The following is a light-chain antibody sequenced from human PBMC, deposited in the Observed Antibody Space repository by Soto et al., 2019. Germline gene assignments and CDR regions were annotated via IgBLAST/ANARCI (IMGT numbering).Light chain of an antibody. V-gene: IGLV2-14*01. CDR1: SSDVGGYDY. CDR3: RSYTGSSTFV. CDR2: DVN. J-gene: IGLJ1*01. Sequence: QSVLTHPASVSGSPGQSITISCTGTSSDVGGYDYVSWYQQLPGKAPKLLIYDVNNRPSGVSHRFSGSKSGNTASLTISGLQAEDEADYYCRSYTGSSTFVFGTGTKVNVL.